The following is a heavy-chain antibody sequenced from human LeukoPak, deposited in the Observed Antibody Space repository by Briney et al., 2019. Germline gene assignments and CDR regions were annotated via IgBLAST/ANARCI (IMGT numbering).Heavy chain of an antibody. V-gene: IGHV3-23*01. Sequence: GGSLRLSCAASGFTFSTFAMTGVCQAPGKGLEWVSTISVSGGGTFYADSVKGRFTISRDNSKNTLYLQMNGLRAEDTAIYYCVKADSSRYSSFDYWGQGTLVTVSS. D-gene: IGHD3-22*01. CDR3: VKADSSRYSSFDY. CDR2: ISVSGGGT. J-gene: IGHJ4*02. CDR1: GFTFSTFA.